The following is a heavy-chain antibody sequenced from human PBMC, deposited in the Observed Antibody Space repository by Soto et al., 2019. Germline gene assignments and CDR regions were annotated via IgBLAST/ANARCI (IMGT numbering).Heavy chain of an antibody. Sequence: QLQQWGAGLLKPSETLSLTCVVSGGSFSTYYYNWIRQSPGKGLEWIVQINHSGSNNYSPSLKSRVTMTFDTSGNQFSLKLTSVTAAEPAVYSCARGGSNDWQVAFDIWGQGTIGTVSS. V-gene: IGHV4-34*01. CDR3: ARGGSNDWQVAFDI. CDR1: GGSFSTYY. D-gene: IGHD3-9*01. J-gene: IGHJ3*02. CDR2: INHSGSN.